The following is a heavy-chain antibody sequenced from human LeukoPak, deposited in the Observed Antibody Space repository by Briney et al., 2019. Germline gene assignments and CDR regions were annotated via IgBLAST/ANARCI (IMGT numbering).Heavy chain of an antibody. CDR3: ARTNIVDTAMVLKGDFDY. Sequence: ASVKVSCKASGYTFTSYGISWVRQAPGQGLEWMGWISAYNGNTNYAQKLQGRVTMTTDTSTSTAYMELRSLRSDDTAVYYCARTNIVDTAMVLKGDFDYWGQGTLVTVSS. J-gene: IGHJ4*02. CDR2: ISAYNGNT. D-gene: IGHD5-18*01. V-gene: IGHV1-18*01. CDR1: GYTFTSYG.